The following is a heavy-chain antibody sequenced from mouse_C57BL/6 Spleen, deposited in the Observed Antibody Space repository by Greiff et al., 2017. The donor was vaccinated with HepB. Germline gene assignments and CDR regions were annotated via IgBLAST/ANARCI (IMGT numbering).Heavy chain of an antibody. J-gene: IGHJ1*03. CDR1: GFTFSSYT. D-gene: IGHD1-1*01. Sequence: EVKVVESGGGLVKPGGSLKLSCAASGFTFSSYTMSWVRQTPEKRLEWVATISGGGGNTYYPDSVKGRFTISRDNAKNTLYLQMSSLRSEDTALYYCARQEGLYYYGSSYDWYFDVWGTGTTVTVSS. CDR3: ARQEGLYYYGSSYDWYFDV. V-gene: IGHV5-9*01. CDR2: ISGGGGNT.